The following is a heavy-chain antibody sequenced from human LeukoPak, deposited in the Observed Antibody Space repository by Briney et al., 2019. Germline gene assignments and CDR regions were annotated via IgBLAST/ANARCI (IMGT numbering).Heavy chain of an antibody. CDR3: ARAGDAFDI. V-gene: IGHV3-33*01. CDR2: IWYDGSDK. Sequence: GGSLRLSCAASGFTFSSFGIHWVRQAPGKGLEWVAVIWYDGSDKYYTDSVKGRFTIYRANSKNTLYLQMNSLRAEDTATYYCARAGDAFDIWGQGTMVTVSS. J-gene: IGHJ3*02. CDR1: GFTFSSFG.